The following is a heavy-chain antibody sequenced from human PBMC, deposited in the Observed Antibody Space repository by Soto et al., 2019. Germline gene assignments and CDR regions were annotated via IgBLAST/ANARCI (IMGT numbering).Heavy chain of an antibody. Sequence: PGGSLRLSCAASGFPFSDSYMSWIRQAPGKGLEWISYITISGNTVYYADSLKGRFTISRDNAKNSLYLQMNRLRAEDTAVYYCARAEAPTYYYGMDVWGQGTTVTVSS. V-gene: IGHV3-11*01. CDR3: ARAEAPTYYYGMDV. J-gene: IGHJ6*02. CDR1: GFPFSDSY. CDR2: ITISGNTV.